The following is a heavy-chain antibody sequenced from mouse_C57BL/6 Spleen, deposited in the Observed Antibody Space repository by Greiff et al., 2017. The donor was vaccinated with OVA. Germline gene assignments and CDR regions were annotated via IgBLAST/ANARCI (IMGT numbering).Heavy chain of an antibody. Sequence: EVHLVESGGGLVKPGGSLKLSCAASGFTFSSYTMSWVRQTPEKRLEWVATISGGGGNTYYPDSVKGRFTISRDNAKNTLYLQMSSLRSEDTALYYCARHDYYGSSWFAYWGQGTLVTVSA. CDR1: GFTFSSYT. D-gene: IGHD1-1*01. J-gene: IGHJ3*01. CDR2: ISGGGGNT. CDR3: ARHDYYGSSWFAY. V-gene: IGHV5-9*01.